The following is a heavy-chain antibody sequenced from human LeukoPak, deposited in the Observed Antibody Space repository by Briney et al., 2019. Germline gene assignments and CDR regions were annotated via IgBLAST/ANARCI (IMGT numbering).Heavy chain of an antibody. CDR2: IKSKAGGGTP. J-gene: IGHJ4*02. CDR3: ATIRDSSRWAFDY. Sequence: GGSLRLSCAASGFTFFDAWMSWVRQAPGKGLEWVGRIKSKAGGGTPDYAAPVKGRFTISRDDSQNTLYVQMDSLTTDDTAVYYCATIRDSSRWAFDYWGQGTLVTVSS. CDR1: GFTFFDAW. D-gene: IGHD6-13*01. V-gene: IGHV3-15*01.